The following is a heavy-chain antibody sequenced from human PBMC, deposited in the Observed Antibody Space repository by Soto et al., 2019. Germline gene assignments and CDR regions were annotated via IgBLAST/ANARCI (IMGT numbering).Heavy chain of an antibody. D-gene: IGHD1-26*01. V-gene: IGHV3-23*01. CDR2: ISGSGVTM. Sequence: LSCADSGFTFNNFAMTWVRQAPGKGLEWVSGISGSGVTMYYADSVKGRFTISRDNYNNTLYLQMNSLRAEDTAVYYCAPREGGYWGQGTLVTVFS. J-gene: IGHJ4*02. CDR3: APREGGY. CDR1: GFTFNNFA.